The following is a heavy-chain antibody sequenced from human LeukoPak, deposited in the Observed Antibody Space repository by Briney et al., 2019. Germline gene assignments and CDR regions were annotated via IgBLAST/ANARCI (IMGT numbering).Heavy chain of an antibody. J-gene: IGHJ4*02. CDR3: ARDLYYYDSSGYPPFY. CDR2: ISWNSGSI. CDR1: GFTFDDYA. D-gene: IGHD3-22*01. V-gene: IGHV3-9*01. Sequence: GGSLRLSCAASGFTFDDYAMHWVRQAPGKGLEWVSGISWNSGSIGYADSVKGRFTISRDNAKNSLYLQMNSLRAEDTAVYYCARDLYYYDSSGYPPFYWGQGTLVTVSS.